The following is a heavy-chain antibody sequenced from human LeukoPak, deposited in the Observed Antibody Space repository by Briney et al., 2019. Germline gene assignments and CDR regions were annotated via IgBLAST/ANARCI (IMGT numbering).Heavy chain of an antibody. Sequence: GSLRLSCAASGFTFSDCSMNWVRQAPGKGLEWISYIGIDSGNTNYADSVKGRFTISGDKAKNSLYLQMNSLRVEDTAVYYCARDYKYAFDNWGQGTLVTVSS. CDR3: ARDYKYAFDN. J-gene: IGHJ4*02. V-gene: IGHV3-48*01. CDR2: IGIDSGNT. CDR1: GFTFSDCS. D-gene: IGHD5-24*01.